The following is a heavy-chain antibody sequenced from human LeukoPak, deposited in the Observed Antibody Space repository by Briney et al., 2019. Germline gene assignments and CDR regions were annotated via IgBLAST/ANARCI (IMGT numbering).Heavy chain of an antibody. J-gene: IGHJ6*02. CDR3: ARDIAVAGRAWGMDV. V-gene: IGHV4-59*01. Sequence: PSETLSLTCTVSGGSISSYYWSWIRQPPGKGLEWIGYIYYSGSTNYNPSLKSRVTISVDTSKNQFSLKLSSVTAADTAVYYCARDIAVAGRAWGMDVWGQGTTVTVSS. CDR2: IYYSGST. CDR1: GGSISSYY. D-gene: IGHD6-19*01.